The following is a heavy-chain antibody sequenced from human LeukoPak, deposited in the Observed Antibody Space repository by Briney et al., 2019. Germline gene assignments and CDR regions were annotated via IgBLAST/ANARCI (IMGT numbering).Heavy chain of an antibody. J-gene: IGHJ4*02. D-gene: IGHD4-17*01. CDR2: VGGSGGST. V-gene: IGHV3-23*01. CDR3: ARGFSQSTTVTSDFDY. Sequence: GGSLRLSCVGSGFTFSTYDISWVRQAPGKGLEWVLTVGGSGGSTYYADSVKGRFTISRDNSKNTLYLQMNRLRAEDTAVYYCARGFSQSTTVTSDFDYWGQGTLVTVSS. CDR1: GFTFSTYD.